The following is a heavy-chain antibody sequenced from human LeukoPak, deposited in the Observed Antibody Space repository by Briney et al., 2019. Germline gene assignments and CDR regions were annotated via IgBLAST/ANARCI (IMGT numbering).Heavy chain of an antibody. V-gene: IGHV4-34*01. D-gene: IGHD3-3*01. CDR3: ARNPGRITIFGVVIIGEAFDY. J-gene: IGHJ4*02. Sequence: SETLSLTCAVYGGSFSGYYWSWIRQPPGKGLERIGEINHSGSTNYNPSLKSRVTISVDTSKNQFSLKLSSVTAADTAVYYCARNPGRITIFGVVIIGEAFDYWGQGTLVTVSS. CDR2: INHSGST. CDR1: GGSFSGYY.